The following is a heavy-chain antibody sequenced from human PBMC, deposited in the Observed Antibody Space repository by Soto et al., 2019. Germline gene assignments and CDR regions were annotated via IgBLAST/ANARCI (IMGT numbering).Heavy chain of an antibody. D-gene: IGHD3-22*01. CDR1: GYTFTSSG. V-gene: IGHV1-18*01. CDR3: ARAFFYQGSDSRGYSFDAFDF. J-gene: IGHJ3*01. CDR2: ISAHTGSS. Sequence: QVQLGQSGAEVKKPGAAVKVSCKASGYTFTSSGMSWVRQAPGQGLEWMGWISAHTGSSEYAQRFQGRVTMNTDRSTSTAYMELRSLSSDDTAVYYCARAFFYQGSDSRGYSFDAFDFWGPGTLVTVSS.